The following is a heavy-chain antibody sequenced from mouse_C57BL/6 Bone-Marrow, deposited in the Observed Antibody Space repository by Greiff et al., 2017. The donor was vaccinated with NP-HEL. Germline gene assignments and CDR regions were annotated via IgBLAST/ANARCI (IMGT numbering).Heavy chain of an antibody. CDR3: ARKFDY. J-gene: IGHJ2*01. V-gene: IGHV1-39*01. Sequence: VQLQQSGPELVKPGASVKISCKASCYSFPYSTLNFLPPRHFPRLAWIGVINPNYGTTSYNQKFKGKATLTVDQSSSTAYMQLNSLTSEDSAVYYCARKFDYWGQGTTLTVSS. CDR2: INPNYGTT. CDR1: CYSFPYST.